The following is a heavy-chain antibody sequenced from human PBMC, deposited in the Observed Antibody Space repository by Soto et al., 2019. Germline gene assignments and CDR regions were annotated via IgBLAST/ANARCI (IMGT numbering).Heavy chain of an antibody. D-gene: IGHD5-12*01. CDR1: GGSISSYY. J-gene: IGHJ4*02. Sequence: QVQLQESGPGLVKPSETLSLTCTVSGGSISSYYWSWIRQPAGKGLEWIGRIYTSGSTNYNPSLKSRVTMSVDTSKNQFSLKLSSVTAADTAVYYCASAHSGYDLAVTTYGFDYWGQGTLVTVSS. CDR2: IYTSGST. CDR3: ASAHSGYDLAVTTYGFDY. V-gene: IGHV4-4*07.